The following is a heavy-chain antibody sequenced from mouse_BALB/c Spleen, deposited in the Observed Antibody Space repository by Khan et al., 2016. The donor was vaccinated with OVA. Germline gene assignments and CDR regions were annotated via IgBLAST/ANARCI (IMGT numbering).Heavy chain of an antibody. Sequence: QIQLVQSGPELKKPGETVKISCKASGYTFTNYGMNWVKQAPGKGLKWMGWINTYTGEPTYADDFKGRFVFSLETSASTAYLQINNLKNEDTATYFCASGGYWYFDVWGVGTTVTVSS. J-gene: IGHJ1*01. CDR1: GYTFTNYG. CDR3: ASGGYWYFDV. V-gene: IGHV9-3-1*01. CDR2: INTYTGEP. D-gene: IGHD1-1*02.